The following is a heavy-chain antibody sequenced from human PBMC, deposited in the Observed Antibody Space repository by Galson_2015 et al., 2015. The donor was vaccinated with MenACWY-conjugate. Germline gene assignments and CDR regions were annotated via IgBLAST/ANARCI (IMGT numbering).Heavy chain of an antibody. CDR3: ARDLYGSYAIDY. V-gene: IGHV3-48*04. CDR2: ISSSSSTI. D-gene: IGHD4-17*01. CDR1: GFTFSSYT. J-gene: IGHJ4*02. Sequence: SLRLSCAASGFTFSSYTMSWVRQAPGKGLEWISHISSSSSTIYYTNSVKGRFTISRDNANNSLYLEMNSLRVEDTAVYYCARDLYGSYAIDYWGQGTLVTVSS.